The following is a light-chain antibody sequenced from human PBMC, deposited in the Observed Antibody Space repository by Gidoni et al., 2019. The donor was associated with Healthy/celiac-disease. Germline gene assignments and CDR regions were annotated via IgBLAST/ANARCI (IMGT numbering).Light chain of an antibody. CDR3: QQSNSIPRT. CDR1: QSISSY. V-gene: IGKV1-39*01. Sequence: IQLTNPPSSLYASVGDRVTITCRASQSISSYLNWYQQKPGKAPKLLIYAASSLQSGVPSRFSGSASGTDFTLTISSLQPEDFATYYCQQSNSIPRTFGPGTKVEIK. J-gene: IGKJ1*01. CDR2: AAS.